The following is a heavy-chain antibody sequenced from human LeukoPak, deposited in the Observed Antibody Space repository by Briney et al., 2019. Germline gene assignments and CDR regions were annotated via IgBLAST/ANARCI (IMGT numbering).Heavy chain of an antibody. CDR3: AKDRYCSSTRCYGDFDY. Sequence: GGSLRLSCAASGFTFSSYAMSWVRQTPGKGLEWVSVISGSGDSTYYVDSVKGRFTISRDNSKNTLYLQMNSLRAEDTAVYYCAKDRYCSSTRCYGDFDYWGQGTQVTVSS. CDR1: GFTFSSYA. V-gene: IGHV3-23*01. CDR2: ISGSGDST. D-gene: IGHD2-2*01. J-gene: IGHJ4*02.